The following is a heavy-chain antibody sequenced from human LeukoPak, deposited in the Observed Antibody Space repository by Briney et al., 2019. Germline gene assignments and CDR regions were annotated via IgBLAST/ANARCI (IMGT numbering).Heavy chain of an antibody. V-gene: IGHV1-8*01. Sequence: ASVKVSCKASGYTFTSYDINWLRQATAQGLEWMGWMNPNSGNTGNAQKFQGRVTMTRNTSISTAYMELSRLRSEDTAVYYCARSVGGVGHLDYWGQGTLVTVSS. CDR1: GYTFTSYD. CDR3: ARSVGGVGHLDY. CDR2: MNPNSGNT. D-gene: IGHD3-3*01. J-gene: IGHJ4*02.